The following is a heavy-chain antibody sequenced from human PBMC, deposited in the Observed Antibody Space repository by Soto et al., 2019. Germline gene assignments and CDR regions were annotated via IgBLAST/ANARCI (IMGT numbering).Heavy chain of an antibody. J-gene: IGHJ4*02. Sequence: EVQLLESGGGLVQPGGSLRLSCVVSGFTFNNYAMNWVRQAPGKGLEWVSGISASGGSTYYADSVKGRFTISRDSSKHTLYLQMDSLRADDTALYYCAIHFYYGSGSYYAVDYWGQGPLVTVSS. CDR3: AIHFYYGSGSYYAVDY. D-gene: IGHD3-10*01. CDR1: GFTFNNYA. CDR2: ISASGGST. V-gene: IGHV3-23*01.